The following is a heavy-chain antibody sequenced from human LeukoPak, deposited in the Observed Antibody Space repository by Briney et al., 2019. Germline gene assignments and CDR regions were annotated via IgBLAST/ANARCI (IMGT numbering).Heavy chain of an antibody. Sequence: PSETLSLTCAVYGGSFSGYYWSWIRQPPGKGLEWVGRIKSKTDGGTTDYAAPVKGRFTISRDDSKNTLYLQMNSLKTEDTAVYYCTAEIVGPSEPPLFYGMDVWGQGTTVTVSS. CDR2: IKSKTDGGTT. V-gene: IGHV3-15*01. CDR1: GGSFSGYY. J-gene: IGHJ6*02. D-gene: IGHD1-26*01. CDR3: TAEIVGPSEPPLFYGMDV.